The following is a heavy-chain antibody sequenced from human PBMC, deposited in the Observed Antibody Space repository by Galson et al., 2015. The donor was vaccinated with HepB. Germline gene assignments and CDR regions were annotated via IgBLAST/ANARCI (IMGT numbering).Heavy chain of an antibody. CDR2: IIPILGIA. J-gene: IGHJ5*02. V-gene: IGHV1-69*04. CDR3: ARADYAGWFDP. CDR1: GGTFSSYA. D-gene: IGHD4-17*01. Sequence: SVKVSCKASGGTFSSYAISWVRQAPGQGLEWMGRIIPILGIANYAQKFQGRVTITADKSTSTAYMELSSLRSEDTAVYYCARADYAGWFDPWGQGTLVTVSS.